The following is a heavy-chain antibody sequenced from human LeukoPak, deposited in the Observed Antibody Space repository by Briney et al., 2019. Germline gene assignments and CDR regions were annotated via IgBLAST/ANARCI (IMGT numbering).Heavy chain of an antibody. CDR1: GGTFSSYA. Sequence: SVKVSCKASGGTFSSYAISWVRQAPGQGLEWMGGIIPIFGTANYAQKFQGRVTITADKSTSTAYMELSSLRSEDTAVYYCARDGGSSSWYDYYYYMDVWGKGTTVTVSS. CDR3: ARDGGSSSWYDYYYYMDV. J-gene: IGHJ6*03. CDR2: IIPIFGTA. V-gene: IGHV1-69*06. D-gene: IGHD6-13*01.